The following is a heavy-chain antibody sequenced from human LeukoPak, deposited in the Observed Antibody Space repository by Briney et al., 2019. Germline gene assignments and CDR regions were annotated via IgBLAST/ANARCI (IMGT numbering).Heavy chain of an antibody. CDR1: GGSISSSSYY. V-gene: IGHV4-39*07. CDR2: IYYSGST. D-gene: IGHD2-2*01. Sequence: SETLSLTCTVSGGSISSSSYYWGWIRQPPGKGLEWIGSIYYSGSTYYNPSLKSRVTISVDTSKNQFSLKLSSVTAADTAVYYCASAVYCSSTSCALYAFDIWGQGTMVTVSS. CDR3: ASAVYCSSTSCALYAFDI. J-gene: IGHJ3*02.